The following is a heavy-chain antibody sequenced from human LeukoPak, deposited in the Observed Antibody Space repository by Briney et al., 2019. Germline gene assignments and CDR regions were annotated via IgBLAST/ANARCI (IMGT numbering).Heavy chain of an antibody. J-gene: IGHJ4*02. CDR2: INPNSGGT. V-gene: IGHV1-2*04. Sequence: ASVKVSCKASGYTFTGYYMHWVRQAPGQGLEWMGWINPNSGGTNYAQKFQGWVTMTRDTSISTAYMELSRLRSDDTAAYYCARGDPTYYYDSSGELDYWGQGTLVTVSS. CDR3: ARGDPTYYYDSSGELDY. D-gene: IGHD3-22*01. CDR1: GYTFTGYY.